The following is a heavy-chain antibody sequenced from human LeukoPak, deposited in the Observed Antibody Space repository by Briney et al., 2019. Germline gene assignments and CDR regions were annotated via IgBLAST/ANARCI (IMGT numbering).Heavy chain of an antibody. V-gene: IGHV3-74*01. CDR2: IKGNGSVT. CDR1: GFSFRNAW. J-gene: IGHJ5*02. Sequence: GGSLRLSCAASGFSFRNAWMHWVRQAPGKGLVWVSRIKGNGSVTVYADSVKGRFTISRDNAKNTLYLQMNSLRVEDTAVYYCARSDWFDPWGQGTLVTVSS. D-gene: IGHD3-3*01. CDR3: ARSDWFDP.